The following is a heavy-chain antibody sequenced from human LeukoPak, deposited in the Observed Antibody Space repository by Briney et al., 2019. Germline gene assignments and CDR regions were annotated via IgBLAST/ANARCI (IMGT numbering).Heavy chain of an antibody. CDR1: GGSFSGYY. Sequence: PSETLSLTCAVYGGSFSGYYWSWIRQPPGKGLEWIGEINHSGSTNYNPSLKSRVTISVDTSKNQFSLKLSSVTAADTAVYYCARAPPQLERHRFDPWGQGTLVTVSS. J-gene: IGHJ5*02. CDR3: ARAPPQLERHRFDP. D-gene: IGHD1-1*01. V-gene: IGHV4-34*01. CDR2: INHSGST.